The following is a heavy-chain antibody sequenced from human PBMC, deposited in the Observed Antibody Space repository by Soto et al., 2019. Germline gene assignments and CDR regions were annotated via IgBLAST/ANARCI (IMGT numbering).Heavy chain of an antibody. J-gene: IGHJ6*02. V-gene: IGHV3-23*01. CDR2: ISGSGGST. D-gene: IGHD6-19*01. CDR3: AKATYSSGAYGMDV. CDR1: GFTFSSYA. Sequence: EVQLLESGGGLVQPGGSLRLSCAASGFTFSSYAMSWVRQAPGKGLEWVSAISGSGGSTYYADSVKGRFTISRDSSKNTLYLQMNSMRAEDTAVYYCAKATYSSGAYGMDVWGQGTTVTGSS.